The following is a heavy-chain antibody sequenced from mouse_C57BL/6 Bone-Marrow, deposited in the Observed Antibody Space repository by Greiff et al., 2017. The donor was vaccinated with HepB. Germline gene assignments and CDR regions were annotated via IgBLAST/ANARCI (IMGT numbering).Heavy chain of an antibody. D-gene: IGHD1-1*01. CDR2: FYPGNSDT. Sequence: EVKLVESGTVLARPGASVKMSCKTSGYTFTSYWMHWVKQRPGQGLEWIGAFYPGNSDTSYNQKFKGKAKLTAVTSASTAYMELSSLTNEDSAVYYCTRERITTVVAADWGQGTTRTVSS. J-gene: IGHJ2*01. V-gene: IGHV1-5*01. CDR3: TRERITTVVAAD. CDR1: GYTFTSYW.